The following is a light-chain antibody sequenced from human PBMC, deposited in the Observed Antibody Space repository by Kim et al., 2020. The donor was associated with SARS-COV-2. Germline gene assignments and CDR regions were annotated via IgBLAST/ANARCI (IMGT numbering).Light chain of an antibody. CDR3: SSHTTSSTYV. J-gene: IGLJ1*01. CDR1: SKDVGYCHS. CDR2: EVN. V-gene: IGLV2-14*01. Sequence: GQSITMSSTRTSKDVGYCHSFSWYQKRPGKAPKLIFYEVNGRASGVSNRFSGSQSGNTASLAISGLRAEDEADYYCSSHTTSSTYVFGSGTQLTVL.